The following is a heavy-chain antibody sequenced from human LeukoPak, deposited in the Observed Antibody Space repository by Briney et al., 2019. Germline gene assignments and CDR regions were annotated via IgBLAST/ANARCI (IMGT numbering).Heavy chain of an antibody. CDR2: ISSSSTI. D-gene: IGHD6-19*01. V-gene: IGHV3-48*02. Sequence: GGSLRLSCAASGFTFSSYSMNWVRQAPGKGLEWVSYISSSSTIYYADSVKGRFTISRDNAKNSLYLQMNSLRDEDTAVYYCARGSSGWVSYWGQGTLVTVSS. J-gene: IGHJ4*02. CDR3: ARGSSGWVSY. CDR1: GFTFSSYS.